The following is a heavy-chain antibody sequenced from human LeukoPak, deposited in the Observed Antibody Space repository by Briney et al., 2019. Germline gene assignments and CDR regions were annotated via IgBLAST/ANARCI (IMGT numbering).Heavy chain of an antibody. CDR1: AYTFTAYY. D-gene: IGHD3-10*01. CDR3: ARERPSITLVRGVVNDFDY. J-gene: IGHJ4*02. V-gene: IGHV1-2*02. Sequence: ASVKVSCKASAYTFTAYYMHWVRQAPGQGLEWMGWINPKSGGTHYAQKFQGRVTMTRDTSISTAYMELSRLRSDDTAVYCCARERPSITLVRGVVNDFDYWGQGTLVTVSS. CDR2: INPKSGGT.